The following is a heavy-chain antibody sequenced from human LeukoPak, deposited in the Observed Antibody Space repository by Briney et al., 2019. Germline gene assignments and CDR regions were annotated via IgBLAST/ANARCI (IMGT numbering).Heavy chain of an antibody. V-gene: IGHV1-24*01. CDR1: GYTLAELS. CDR3: ATIPPQYCSSTSCYIWFDY. CDR2: FDPEDGET. D-gene: IGHD2-2*02. Sequence: GASVKVSCKVSGYTLAELSMHWVRQAPGKGLEWMGGFDPEDGETIYAQKFQGGVTMTEDTSTDTAYMELSSLRSEDTAVYYCATIPPQYCSSTSCYIWFDYWGQGTLVTVSS. J-gene: IGHJ4*02.